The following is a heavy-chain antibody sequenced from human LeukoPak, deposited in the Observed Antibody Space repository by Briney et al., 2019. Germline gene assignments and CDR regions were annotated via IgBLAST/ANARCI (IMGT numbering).Heavy chain of an antibody. CDR2: AFYTGSI. Sequence: NTSETLSLTCTVSGGSIRGHWWTWVRQPPGRGLEWIGDAFYTGSINYRPSLKSRLTLSLDTSRNLFSLDLRSVTAADTAIYYCARRNTADASIDFWGQGTLVSASS. CDR3: ARRNTADASIDF. V-gene: IGHV4-59*08. D-gene: IGHD4-17*01. J-gene: IGHJ4*02. CDR1: GGSIRGHW.